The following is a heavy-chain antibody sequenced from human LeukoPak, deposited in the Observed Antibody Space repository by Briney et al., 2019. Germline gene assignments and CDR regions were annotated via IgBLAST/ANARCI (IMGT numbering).Heavy chain of an antibody. J-gene: IGHJ4*02. CDR1: GFTFRSYW. CDR3: ASAAYSSGWSPIDY. V-gene: IGHV3-7*01. CDR2: IKQDGSEK. D-gene: IGHD6-19*01. Sequence: AESLRLSCAASGFTFRSYWMSWVRQAPGKGLEWVANIKQDGSEKSYVDSVKGRFTISRDNAKNSLYLQMNSLRAEDTAVYYCASAAYSSGWSPIDYWGQGTLVTVSS.